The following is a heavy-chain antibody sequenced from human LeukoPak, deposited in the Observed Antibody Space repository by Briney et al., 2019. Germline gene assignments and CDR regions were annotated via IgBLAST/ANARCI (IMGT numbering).Heavy chain of an antibody. CDR1: GGSFSGYY. V-gene: IGHV4-34*01. Sequence: SETLSLTCAVYGGSFSGYYWSWIRQPPGKGLEWIGEINHSGSTNYNPSLKSRVTISVDTSKNQFSLNLTSVTAADTAVYYCARHDTASEYFQHWGQGTLVTVSS. J-gene: IGHJ1*01. CDR2: INHSGST. CDR3: ARHDTASEYFQH.